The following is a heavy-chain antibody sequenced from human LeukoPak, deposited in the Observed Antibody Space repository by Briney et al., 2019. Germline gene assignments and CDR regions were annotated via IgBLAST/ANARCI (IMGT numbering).Heavy chain of an antibody. CDR1: GYTFTSYG. CDR2: ISAYNGNT. Sequence: ASVKVSCKASGYTFTSYGISWVRQAPGQGLEWMGWISAYNGNTNYAQKLQGRVTMTTDTSTSTAYMELRSLRSDDTAVYYCAMGVEPAAMRSYYYYYMDVWGKGTTVTVSS. V-gene: IGHV1-18*01. D-gene: IGHD2-2*01. J-gene: IGHJ6*03. CDR3: AMGVEPAAMRSYYYYYMDV.